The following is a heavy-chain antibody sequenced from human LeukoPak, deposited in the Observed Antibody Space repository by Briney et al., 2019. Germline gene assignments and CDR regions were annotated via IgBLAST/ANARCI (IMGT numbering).Heavy chain of an antibody. CDR3: ARDTYFYDSGSHDQTWFDP. J-gene: IGHJ5*02. D-gene: IGHD3-10*01. V-gene: IGHV1-18*01. CDR1: GYTLTELS. CDR2: ISAYNGNT. Sequence: VASVKVSCKVSGYTLTELSMHWVRQAPGQGLEWMGWISAYNGNTNYAQKLQGRVTMTTDTSTSTAYMELRSLISDDTAVYYCARDTYFYDSGSHDQTWFDPWAREPWSPSPQ.